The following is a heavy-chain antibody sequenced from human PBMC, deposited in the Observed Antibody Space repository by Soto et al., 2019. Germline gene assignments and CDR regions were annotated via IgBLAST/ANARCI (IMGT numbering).Heavy chain of an antibody. V-gene: IGHV1-69*13. Sequence: SVKVSCKTSGGSFMSQAISWVRQAPGQGPEWMGGIIPFSGTVTYAQRFQGRLTLTADEPTKTTYMELSSLRSEDTAVYYCARGSYDSYAGFFGMDVWGQGTKVTVSS. CDR2: IIPFSGTV. CDR1: GGSFMSQA. D-gene: IGHD3-10*01. CDR3: ARGSYDSYAGFFGMDV. J-gene: IGHJ6*02.